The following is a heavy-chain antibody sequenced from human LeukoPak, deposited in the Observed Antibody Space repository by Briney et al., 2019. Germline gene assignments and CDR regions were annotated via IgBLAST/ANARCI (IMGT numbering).Heavy chain of an antibody. V-gene: IGHV4-39*07. D-gene: IGHD1-26*01. J-gene: IGHJ5*02. Sequence: SETLSLTCTVSGGSIRSNSYYWGWIRQPPGRGLEWIGSIYYSGSTYYNPSLKSRVTISVDTSKNQFSLKLSSVTAADTAVYYCARGSIVGAQSWFDPWGQGTLVTVSS. CDR3: ARGSIVGAQSWFDP. CDR1: GGSIRSNSYY. CDR2: IYYSGST.